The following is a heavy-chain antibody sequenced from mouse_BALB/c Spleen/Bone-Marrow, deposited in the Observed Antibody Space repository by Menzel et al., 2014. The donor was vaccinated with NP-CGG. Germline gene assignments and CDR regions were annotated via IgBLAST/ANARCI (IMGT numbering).Heavy chain of an antibody. V-gene: IGHV2-2*02. J-gene: IGHJ3*01. D-gene: IGHD2-1*01. Sequence: QVQLQQSEPGLVQPSQSLSITCTVSGFSLTSYGVHWVRQSPGKGLEWLGVIWSGGSTDYNAAFISRLSISKDNSKGQVFFKMNSLQANDTAIYYCARNQGNYVSWFAYWGQGTLVTVSA. CDR3: ARNQGNYVSWFAY. CDR2: IWSGGST. CDR1: GFSLTSYG.